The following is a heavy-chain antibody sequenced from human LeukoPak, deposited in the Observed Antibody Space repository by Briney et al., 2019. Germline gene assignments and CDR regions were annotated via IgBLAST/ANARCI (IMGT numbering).Heavy chain of an antibody. Sequence: SVKLSCKASGGTFSSYAISWVRQAPGQGLEWMGRIIPIFGIANYAQKFQGRVTITADKSTSTAYMELSSLRSEDTAVYYCARDPQPYSYGSYYFDYWGQGTLVTVSS. V-gene: IGHV1-69*04. CDR2: IIPIFGIA. CDR3: ARDPQPYSYGSYYFDY. J-gene: IGHJ4*02. CDR1: GGTFSSYA. D-gene: IGHD5-18*01.